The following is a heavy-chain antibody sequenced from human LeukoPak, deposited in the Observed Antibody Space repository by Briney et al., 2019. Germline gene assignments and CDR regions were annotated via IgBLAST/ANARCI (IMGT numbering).Heavy chain of an antibody. V-gene: IGHV3-23*01. J-gene: IGHJ4*02. CDR3: ARGGGTVIRHFEY. D-gene: IGHD2/OR15-2a*01. CDR2: IGAGGVTI. CDR1: GFTFSNYG. Sequence: GGSLRLSCAASGFTFSNYGMSWVRQAPGKGLEWVSSIGAGGVTILYADSVKGRFTISRDISKNTLFLQMNGLRAEDTDVYYCARGGGTVIRHFEYWGQGTLVTVSS.